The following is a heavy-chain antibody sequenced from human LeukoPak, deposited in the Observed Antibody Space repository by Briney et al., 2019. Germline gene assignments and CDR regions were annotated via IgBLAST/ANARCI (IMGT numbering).Heavy chain of an antibody. V-gene: IGHV4-39*07. J-gene: IGHJ6*03. D-gene: IGHD3-3*01. CDR2: IYYSGST. CDR1: GGSLSSSSYC. CDR3: ARIVSEWLSRAYYYYYYMDV. Sequence: SETLSLTCTDSGGSLSSSSYCWGWIRQPPGKGLEWIGSIYYSGSTYYNPSLKSRLTMSVDASKNQFSLKLSSVTAADTAVYYCARIVSEWLSRAYYYYYYMDVWGKGTTVTVSS.